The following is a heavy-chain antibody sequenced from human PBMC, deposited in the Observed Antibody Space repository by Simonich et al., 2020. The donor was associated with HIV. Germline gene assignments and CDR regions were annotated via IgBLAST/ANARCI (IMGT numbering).Heavy chain of an antibody. CDR1: GFTFSSYA. Sequence: QVQLVESGGGVVQPGRSLRLSCAASGFTFSSYAMHGVRQAPGKGLEWVAVIAYDGSNKNYADSVKGRFTISRDNSKNTLYLQMNSLRAEDTAVYYCASGGSISSVWADDYWGQGTLVTVSS. J-gene: IGHJ4*02. CDR3: ASGGSISSVWADDY. D-gene: IGHD3-16*01. V-gene: IGHV3-30*07. CDR2: IAYDGSNK.